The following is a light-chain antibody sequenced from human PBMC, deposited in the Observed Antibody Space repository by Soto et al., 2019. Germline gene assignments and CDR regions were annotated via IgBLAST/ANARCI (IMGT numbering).Light chain of an antibody. V-gene: IGKV3-15*01. CDR2: AAT. CDR1: QSVSTY. Sequence: EMVMTQSPATLSVSPGERVTLSCRASQSVSTYLAWYQQKPGQPPMLVIYAATTTATGIPGRCSGSGSGTEFTITSSILDYDDVAYYYWQPYHNWWTFGQGTRVEIK. J-gene: IGKJ1*01. CDR3: QPYHNWWT.